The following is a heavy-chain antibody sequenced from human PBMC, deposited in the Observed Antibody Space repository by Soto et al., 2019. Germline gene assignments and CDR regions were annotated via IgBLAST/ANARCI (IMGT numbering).Heavy chain of an antibody. D-gene: IGHD2-21*01. J-gene: IGHJ4*02. CDR2: INPSGGST. CDR1: GYTFTSYY. Sequence: QVQLVQSGAEVKKPGASVKVSCKASGYTFTSYYMHWVRQAPGQGLEWMGIINPSGGSTSSAQKFQGRVTMTRDTSTSTVYMELSSLRSEDTAVYYCARALLLGYFDYWGQGTLVTVSS. V-gene: IGHV1-46*01. CDR3: ARALLLGYFDY.